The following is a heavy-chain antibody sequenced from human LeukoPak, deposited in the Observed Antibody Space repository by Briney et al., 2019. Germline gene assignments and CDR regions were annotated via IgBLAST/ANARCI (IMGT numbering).Heavy chain of an antibody. Sequence: SETLSLTCAVYGGSFSGYYWSWIRQPPGKGLEWIGEINHSGSTNYNPSLKSRVTISVDTSKNQFSLKLSSVTAADTAVYYCARDFGFGFGGVIAMGIWGQGTMVTVSS. CDR1: GGSFSGYY. J-gene: IGHJ3*02. CDR3: ARDFGFGFGGVIAMGI. D-gene: IGHD3-16*02. V-gene: IGHV4-34*01. CDR2: INHSGST.